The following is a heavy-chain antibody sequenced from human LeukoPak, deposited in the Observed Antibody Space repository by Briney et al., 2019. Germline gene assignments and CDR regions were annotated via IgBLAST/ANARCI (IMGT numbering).Heavy chain of an antibody. CDR1: GFTFYNYA. Sequence: GGSLRLSCAASGFTFYNYALNWGRPAPGKGLEWVSAISGSGSSTYYADSVKGRFTISRDNSKNTLYMQMNSLRAEDTAVYYCARGGIQLWLDFDYWGQGTLVTVSS. J-gene: IGHJ4*02. V-gene: IGHV3-23*01. D-gene: IGHD5-18*01. CDR2: ISGSGSST. CDR3: ARGGIQLWLDFDY.